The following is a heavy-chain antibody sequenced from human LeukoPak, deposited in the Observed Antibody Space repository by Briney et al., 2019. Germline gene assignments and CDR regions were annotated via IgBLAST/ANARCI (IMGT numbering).Heavy chain of an antibody. CDR3: ARDDDFWSDHYFDY. V-gene: IGHV4-4*07. CDR1: GGSISSYY. J-gene: IGHJ4*02. D-gene: IGHD3-3*01. Sequence: PSETLSLTCTVSGGSISSYYWSWVRQPAGKGLEWIGRIYTSGSTNYNPSLKSRVTMSVDTSKNQFPLKLSSVTAADTAVYYCARDDDFWSDHYFDYWGQGTLVTVSS. CDR2: IYTSGST.